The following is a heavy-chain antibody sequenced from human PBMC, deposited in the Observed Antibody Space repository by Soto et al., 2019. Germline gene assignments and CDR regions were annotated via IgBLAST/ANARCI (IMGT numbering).Heavy chain of an antibody. CDR2: ISYDGSNK. D-gene: IGHD2-2*02. Sequence: QVQLVESGGGVVQPGRSLRLSCAASGFTFSSYGMHWVRQAPGKGLEWVAVISYDGSNKYYADSVKGRFTISRDNSKNTLYLQMNSLRAEDTAVYYCAKDLVPIVVVPAAIGKDYYYYGMDVWGQGTTVTVSS. V-gene: IGHV3-30*18. J-gene: IGHJ6*02. CDR3: AKDLVPIVVVPAAIGKDYYYYGMDV. CDR1: GFTFSSYG.